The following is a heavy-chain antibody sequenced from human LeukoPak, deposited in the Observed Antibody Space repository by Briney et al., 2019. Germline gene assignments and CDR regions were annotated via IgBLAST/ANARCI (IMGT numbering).Heavy chain of an antibody. CDR1: GGTFSSYA. Sequence: SVNVSCKASGGTFSSYAISWVRQAPGQGLEWMGGIIPIFGTANYAQKLQGRVTMTTDTSTSTAYMELRSLRSDDAAVYYCARVGYYDSSGHFDYWGQGTLVTVSS. CDR2: IIPIFGTA. J-gene: IGHJ4*02. CDR3: ARVGYYDSSGHFDY. V-gene: IGHV1-69*05. D-gene: IGHD3-22*01.